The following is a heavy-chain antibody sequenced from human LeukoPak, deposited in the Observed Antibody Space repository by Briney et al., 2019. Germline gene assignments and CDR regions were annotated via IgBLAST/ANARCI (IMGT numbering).Heavy chain of an antibody. Sequence: GGSLRLSCAASGFTFSSYWMSWVRQAPGKGLEWVANIKQDGSEKYYVDSVKGRFTISRDNAKNSLYLQMNSLRAEDTAVYYCARDYYDSSGPPWGWGQGTLVTVSS. D-gene: IGHD3-22*01. CDR3: ARDYYDSSGPPWG. CDR1: GFTFSSYW. V-gene: IGHV3-7*01. J-gene: IGHJ4*02. CDR2: IKQDGSEK.